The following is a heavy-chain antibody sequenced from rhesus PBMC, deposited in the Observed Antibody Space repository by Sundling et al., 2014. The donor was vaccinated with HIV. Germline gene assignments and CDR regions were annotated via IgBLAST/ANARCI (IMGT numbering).Heavy chain of an antibody. J-gene: IGHJ4*01. CDR1: GYIFINYV. V-gene: IGHV1-70*01. Sequence: QEQLVQSGAEVKKPGASVKVSCKASGYIFINYVISWLRQAPGQGFVVDGRESTLTYGYTRYAQKFQGRVTISADMSTSTVYMELSSLRSEDMAVYYCAAGFCSGGVCSDLYGQGFDYWGQGVLVSVSS. CDR2: STLTYGYT. D-gene: IGHD2-8*01. CDR3: AAGFCSGGVCSDLYGQGFDY.